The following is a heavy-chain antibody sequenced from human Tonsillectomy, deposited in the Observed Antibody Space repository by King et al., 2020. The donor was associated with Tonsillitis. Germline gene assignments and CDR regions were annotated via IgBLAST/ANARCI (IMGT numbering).Heavy chain of an antibody. CDR2: TYYRSKWYN. Sequence: VQLQQSGPGLVKPSQTLSLTCAISGDSVSSNSAAWNWIRQSPSRGLEWLGRTYYRSKWYNHYAVSVKSRITINPATSRNQFSLQLNSVTPEDTAVYYCARDRIAVAGRYYYYYGVDVWGQGTTVTVSS. CDR3: ARDRIAVAGRYYYYYGVDV. CDR1: GDSVSSNSAA. D-gene: IGHD6-19*01. J-gene: IGHJ6*02. V-gene: IGHV6-1*01.